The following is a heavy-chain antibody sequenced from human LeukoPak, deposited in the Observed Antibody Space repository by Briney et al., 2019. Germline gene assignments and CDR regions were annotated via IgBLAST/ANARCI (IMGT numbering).Heavy chain of an antibody. Sequence: SETLSLTCTVSGDSIGSSNNYWGWRRQPPGKGLEWIGSIYYSGTTYYKPSLKSRVTISVDTSKNQFSLKLTSVTAADTAVYYCGREQTPFDYWGQGTLVTVSS. V-gene: IGHV4-39*02. CDR2: IYYSGTT. CDR3: GREQTPFDY. J-gene: IGHJ4*02. D-gene: IGHD4-23*01. CDR1: GDSIGSSNNY.